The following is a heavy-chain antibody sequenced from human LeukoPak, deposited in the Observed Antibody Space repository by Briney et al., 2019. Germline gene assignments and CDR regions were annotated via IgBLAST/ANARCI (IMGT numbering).Heavy chain of an antibody. D-gene: IGHD4-17*01. J-gene: IGHJ4*02. V-gene: IGHV3-64*04. CDR2: ISSNGGST. CDR3: TGPGYGSPISNFDY. Sequence: GGSLRLSCSASGFTFSSYAMHWVRQAPGKGLESVSAISSNGGSTYYADSVKGRFTISRDNSKNTLYLQMNSLRAEDTAVYYCTGPGYGSPISNFDYWGQGTLVTVSS. CDR1: GFTFSSYA.